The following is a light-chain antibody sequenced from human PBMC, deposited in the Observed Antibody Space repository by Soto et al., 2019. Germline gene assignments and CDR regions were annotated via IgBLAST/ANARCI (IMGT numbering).Light chain of an antibody. CDR2: DVN. CDR3: VSFAGGTYV. J-gene: IGLJ1*01. Sequence: QSVLTQPPSASGSPGQSVTISCTGTSSDVGAYIFVSWYQQHPGKAPKLMVYDVNRRPPGVPDRFFGSKSGHTASLTVSGLQAEDEADYYCVSFAGGTYVFGTGTKVTVL. CDR1: SSDVGAYIF. V-gene: IGLV2-8*01.